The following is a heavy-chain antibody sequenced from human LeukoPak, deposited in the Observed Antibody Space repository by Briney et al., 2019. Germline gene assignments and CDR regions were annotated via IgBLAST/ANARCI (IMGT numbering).Heavy chain of an antibody. CDR3: AREHYDSSGYYLMDDAFDI. CDR1: GYTFTSYY. CDR2: INPSGGST. V-gene: IGHV1-46*01. D-gene: IGHD3-22*01. Sequence: ASVKVSCKASGYTFTSYYMHWVRQAPGQGLEWMGIINPSGGSTSYAQKFQGRVTMTRDTSTSTVYMELSSLRSEDTAVYYCAREHYDSSGYYLMDDAFDIWGQGTMVTVSS. J-gene: IGHJ3*02.